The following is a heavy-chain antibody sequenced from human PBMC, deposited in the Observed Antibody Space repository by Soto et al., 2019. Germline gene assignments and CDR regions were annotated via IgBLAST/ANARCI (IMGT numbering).Heavy chain of an antibody. CDR1: GFTFSNAW. Sequence: EVQLVESGGGLVKPGGSVRLSCAASGFTFSNAWMSWVRQAPGEGLEWVGRIKSKSAGGTTEYDAPVKDRFTISRDDSKNTLYLQMNSLKIEDTAVYYCARGHRSSGKIFDSWGQGTLVTVS. D-gene: IGHD3-22*01. CDR2: IKSKSAGGTT. V-gene: IGHV3-15*01. CDR3: ARGHRSSGKIFDS. J-gene: IGHJ4*02.